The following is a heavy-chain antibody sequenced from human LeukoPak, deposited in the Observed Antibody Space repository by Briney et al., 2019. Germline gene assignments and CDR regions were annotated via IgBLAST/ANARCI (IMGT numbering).Heavy chain of an antibody. CDR1: GFTLSSNY. V-gene: IGHV3-53*01. J-gene: IGHJ4*02. CDR3: ARGGYCSSTSCSDV. Sequence: PGGSLRLSCAASGFTLSSNYMSWVRQAPGKGLEWVSVIYSGGSTYYADSVKGRFTISRDNSKNTLYLQMNSLRAEDTAVYYCARGGYCSSTSCSDVWGQGTLVTVSS. D-gene: IGHD2-2*01. CDR2: IYSGGST.